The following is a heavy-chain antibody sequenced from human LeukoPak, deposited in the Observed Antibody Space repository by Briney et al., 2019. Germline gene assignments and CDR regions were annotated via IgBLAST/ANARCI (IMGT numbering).Heavy chain of an antibody. V-gene: IGHV3-23*01. CDR3: AKSRGYSGSYYRASDI. Sequence: GGSLRLSCAASGFTFSSYAMSWVRQAPGKGLEWVSAISGSGGSTYYADSVKGRFTISRDNSKNTLYLQMNSLRAEDTAVYYCAKSRGYSGSYYRASDIWGQGTMVTVSS. CDR2: ISGSGGST. CDR1: GFTFSSYA. J-gene: IGHJ3*02. D-gene: IGHD1-26*01.